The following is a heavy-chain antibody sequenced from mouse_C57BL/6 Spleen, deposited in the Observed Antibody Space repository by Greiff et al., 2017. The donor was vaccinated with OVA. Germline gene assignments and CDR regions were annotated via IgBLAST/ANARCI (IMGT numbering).Heavy chain of an antibody. J-gene: IGHJ4*01. CDR3: ARRAGLYYAMDY. Sequence: VQLQQSGAELVKPGASVKLSCKASGYTFTSYWMQWVKQRPGQGLEWIGEIDPSDSYTNYNQKFKGKATLTVDTSSSTAYMQLSSLTSEDSAVYYCARRAGLYYAMDYWGQGTSVTVSS. CDR2: IDPSDSYT. D-gene: IGHD3-3*01. V-gene: IGHV1-50*01. CDR1: GYTFTSYW.